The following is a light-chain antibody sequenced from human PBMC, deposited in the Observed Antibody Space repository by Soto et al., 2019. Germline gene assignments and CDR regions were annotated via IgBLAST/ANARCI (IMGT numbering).Light chain of an antibody. CDR2: GAS. Sequence: DIQMTQSPSSVSASVGDRVTITCRASQAISSWLAWYQQKPGRAPKLLIYGASSLQGGAPSRFTGSGSGTEFTLTISSLQPDDFATYYCQQYSSYPWTFGQGTKVDIK. CDR3: QQYSSYPWT. CDR1: QAISSW. J-gene: IGKJ1*01. V-gene: IGKV1D-16*01.